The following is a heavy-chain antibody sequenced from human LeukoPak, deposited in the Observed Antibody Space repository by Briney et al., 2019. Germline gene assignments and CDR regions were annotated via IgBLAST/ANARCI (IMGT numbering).Heavy chain of an antibody. CDR2: IYRGGVT. CDR1: GFTFSSYS. V-gene: IGHV3-66*01. CDR3: AGASSDGVLIDATSFDL. J-gene: IGHJ4*02. D-gene: IGHD2-15*01. Sequence: GGSLRLSCAASGFTFSSYSMNWVRQAPGRGLEWLSVIYRGGVTYYADSVKGRFFISRDDSKNTWHLQLNSLKTEDTAVYYRAGASSDGVLIDATSFDLWGQGTLVSVSS.